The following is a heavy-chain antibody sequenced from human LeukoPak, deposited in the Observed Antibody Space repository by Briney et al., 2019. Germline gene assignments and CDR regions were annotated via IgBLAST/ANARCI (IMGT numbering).Heavy chain of an antibody. CDR1: GCSINGYY. CDR3: TRRCKDAYTLYCFDY. D-gene: IGHD5-24*01. V-gene: IGHV4-59*01. J-gene: IGHJ4*02. Sequence: SETLSLTCTVSGCSINGYYWSWIRQPPGKGLEWIGHMYYSGGTNYNPSLKSRVTISVDTSKNQFSLKLSSVTAADTAVYYCTRRCKDAYTLYCFDYWGQGTLVTVSS. CDR2: MYYSGGT.